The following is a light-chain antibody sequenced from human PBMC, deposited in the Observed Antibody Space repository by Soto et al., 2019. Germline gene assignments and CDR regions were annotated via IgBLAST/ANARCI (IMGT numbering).Light chain of an antibody. CDR1: QSISSW. CDR3: QHYNSYPWT. V-gene: IGKV1-5*01. Sequence: DIEMTQSPSTLSASVGDRVTITCRASQSISSWLAWYQQRPGKAPKLLIYDASSFDSGVPSRFSGSGSGTEFTLTISSLQPDDFATYYCQHYNSYPWTFGQGTKVEIK. J-gene: IGKJ1*01. CDR2: DAS.